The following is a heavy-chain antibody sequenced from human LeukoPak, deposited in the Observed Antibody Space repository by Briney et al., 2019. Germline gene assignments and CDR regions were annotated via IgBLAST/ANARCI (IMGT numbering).Heavy chain of an antibody. CDR2: INQDGSKK. V-gene: IGHV3-7*04. CDR1: GFTISTYW. Sequence: GGSLRLSCTASGFTISTYWMSWVRQAPGKGLEWVANINQDGSKKYYVDSVKGRFTTSRDNVKNSVYLQVNSLRAEDTAVYSCARAVAAADSYWGRGTLVTVSS. D-gene: IGHD6-13*01. J-gene: IGHJ4*02. CDR3: ARAVAAADSY.